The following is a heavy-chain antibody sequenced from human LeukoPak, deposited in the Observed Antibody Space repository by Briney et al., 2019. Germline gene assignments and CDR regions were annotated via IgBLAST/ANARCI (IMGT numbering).Heavy chain of an antibody. CDR2: IYSGGST. CDR1: GFTVSSNY. CDR3: ARAIQGAGYYYYMDV. D-gene: IGHD5-18*01. J-gene: IGHJ6*03. Sequence: GGSLRLSCAASGFTVSSNYMSWVRQAPGKGLEWVSVIYSGGSTYYADSVKGRFTISRDNSKNTLYLQMNSLRAEDTAVYYCARAIQGAGYYYYMDVWGKGTTVTVSS. V-gene: IGHV3-53*01.